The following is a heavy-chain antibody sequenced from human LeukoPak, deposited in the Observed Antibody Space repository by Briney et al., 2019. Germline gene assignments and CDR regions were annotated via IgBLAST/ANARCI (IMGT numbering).Heavy chain of an antibody. J-gene: IGHJ6*03. V-gene: IGHV1-8*03. CDR3: ARTPGRSYYYYYMDV. Sequence: GASVKVSCKVSGYTFTSYDINWVRQATGQGLEWMGWMNPNSGNTGYAQKFQGRVTITRNTSISTAYMELSSLRSEDTAVYYCARTPGRSYYYYYMDVWGKGTTVTVSS. CDR1: GYTFTSYD. CDR2: MNPNSGNT.